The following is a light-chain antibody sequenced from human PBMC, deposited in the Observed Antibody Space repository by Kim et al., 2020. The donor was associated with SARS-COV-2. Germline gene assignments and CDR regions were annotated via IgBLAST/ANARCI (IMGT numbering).Light chain of an antibody. CDR1: SSDVGGYNY. CDR3: SSYTSSSTYWV. CDR2: DVS. J-gene: IGLJ3*02. Sequence: QSALTQPASVSGSPGQSITISCTGTSSDVGGYNYVSWYQQHPGKAPKFMIYDVSKRPSGVSNRFSGSKSGNTASLTISGLQAEDEADYYCSSYTSSSTYWVFGGGTQLTVL. V-gene: IGLV2-14*01.